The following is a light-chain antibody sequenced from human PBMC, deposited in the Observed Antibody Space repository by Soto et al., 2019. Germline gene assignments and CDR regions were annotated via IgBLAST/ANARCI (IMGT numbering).Light chain of an antibody. CDR2: GES. Sequence: EIVLTQSPGTLSLSPGERSTLSCRPSQSVSSSYLAWYQQRTGQAPRIXIYGESSRATGIPDRFSGSGSGTDLNLAISRLEPEDFAVYYCQQYGSSPWTCGQGTKVDIK. V-gene: IGKV3-20*01. CDR1: QSVSSSY. CDR3: QQYGSSPWT. J-gene: IGKJ1*01.